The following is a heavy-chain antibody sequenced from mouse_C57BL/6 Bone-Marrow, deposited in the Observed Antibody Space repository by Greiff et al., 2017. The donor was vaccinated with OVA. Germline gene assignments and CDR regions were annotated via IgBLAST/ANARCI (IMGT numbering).Heavy chain of an antibody. Sequence: VQLQQSGAELVKPGASVKLSCKASGYTFTSYWMHWVKQRPGQGLEWIGMIHPNSGSTNYNEKFKSKATLTVDKSSSTAYMQLSSLTSEDSAVYYCARGGLLRDFDYWGQGTTLTVSS. CDR3: ARGGLLRDFDY. V-gene: IGHV1-64*01. D-gene: IGHD1-1*01. J-gene: IGHJ2*01. CDR2: IHPNSGST. CDR1: GYTFTSYW.